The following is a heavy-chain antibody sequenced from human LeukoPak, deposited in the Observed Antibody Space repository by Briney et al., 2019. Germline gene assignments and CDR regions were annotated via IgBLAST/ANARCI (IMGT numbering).Heavy chain of an antibody. V-gene: IGHV4-61*03. D-gene: IGHD4-17*01. Sequence: SETLSLTCTVSGGSVSSGSYYWSWIRQPPGKGLEWIGYIYYSGSTNYNPSLKSRVTISVDTSKNHFSLELTSVTAADTALYYCARNRGGDYGDYRSDWFDPWGQGTLVTVSS. CDR1: GGSVSSGSYY. CDR2: IYYSGST. CDR3: ARNRGGDYGDYRSDWFDP. J-gene: IGHJ5*02.